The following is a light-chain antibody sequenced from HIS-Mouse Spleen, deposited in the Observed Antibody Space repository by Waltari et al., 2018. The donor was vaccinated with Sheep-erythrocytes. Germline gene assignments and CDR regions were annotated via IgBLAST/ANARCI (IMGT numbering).Light chain of an antibody. J-gene: IGLJ3*02. CDR3: QAWDSSTAWV. CDR1: QLGDKY. V-gene: IGLV3-1*01. Sequence: SYELTQPHSVSVSPGQTASITCSGAQLGDKYACWYQQKPGQSPVLVIYQDSKRPSGIPERFSGSNSGNTATLTISGTQAMDEADYYCQAWDSSTAWVFGGGTKLTVL. CDR2: QDS.